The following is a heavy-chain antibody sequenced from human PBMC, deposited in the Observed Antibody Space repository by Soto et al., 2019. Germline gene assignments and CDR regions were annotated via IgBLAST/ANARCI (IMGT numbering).Heavy chain of an antibody. CDR2: IYASGST. CDR1: GGSISSYY. Sequence: PSETLCLTCTVSGGSISSYYCSWIRQPARKGLEWIGHIYASGSTKYNPSLKSRLIMSVDTSKNQFSLKVSSVTAADTAVYLCARTLTAAGTAYWFDPWRQGTRVTVSS. J-gene: IGHJ5*02. D-gene: IGHD6-13*01. V-gene: IGHV4-4*07. CDR3: ARTLTAAGTAYWFDP.